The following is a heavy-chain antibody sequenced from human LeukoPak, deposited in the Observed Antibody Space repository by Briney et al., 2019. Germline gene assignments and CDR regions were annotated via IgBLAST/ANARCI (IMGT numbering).Heavy chain of an antibody. CDR3: ARTIAVRRGNDAFDI. J-gene: IGHJ3*02. CDR2: IRYDGSNK. Sequence: GGSLRLSCAASGFTFSSYGMHWVRQAPGKGLEWMAFIRYDGSNKYYADSVKGRFTISRDNAKNSLYLQMNSLRAEDTAVYYCARTIAVRRGNDAFDIWGQGTMVTVSS. V-gene: IGHV3-30*02. CDR1: GFTFSSYG. D-gene: IGHD6-6*01.